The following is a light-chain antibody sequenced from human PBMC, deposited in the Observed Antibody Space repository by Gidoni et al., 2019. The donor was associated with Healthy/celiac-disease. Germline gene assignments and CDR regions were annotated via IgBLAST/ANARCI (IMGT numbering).Light chain of an antibody. J-gene: IGLJ1*01. CDR2: EVS. CDR1: SSDVGGYNY. Sequence: QSALTQPASVYGSPGQPITISCTGTSSDVGGYNYVSWYQQHPGKAPKLMIYEVSNRPSGVSNRFSGSKSGNTASLTISGLQAEDEADYYCSSYTSSSTYVFGTGTKVTVL. CDR3: SSYTSSSTYV. V-gene: IGLV2-14*01.